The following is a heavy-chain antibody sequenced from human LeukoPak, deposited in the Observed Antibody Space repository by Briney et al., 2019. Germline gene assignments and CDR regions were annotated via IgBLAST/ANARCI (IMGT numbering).Heavy chain of an antibody. Sequence: SETLSLTCTVSGGSISSYYWSWIRQPAGKGLEWIGRIYTSGSTNYNPSLKSRATMSVDTSKNQFSLKLSSVTAADTAVYYCAGEYYYGSGSSTEYFDYWGQGTLVTVSS. CDR2: IYTSGST. J-gene: IGHJ4*02. V-gene: IGHV4-4*07. CDR3: AGEYYYGSGSSTEYFDY. CDR1: GGSISSYY. D-gene: IGHD3-10*01.